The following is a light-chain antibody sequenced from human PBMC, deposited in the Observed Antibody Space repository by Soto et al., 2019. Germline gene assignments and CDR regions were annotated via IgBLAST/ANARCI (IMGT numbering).Light chain of an antibody. J-gene: IGKJ1*01. CDR3: QQYDRYSWT. V-gene: IGKV1-5*03. Sequence: DIQMTQSPSTLSASVGDRVTITCRASQDIVVWLAWYQQKPGKAPKLLIYKASNLQSGVPSRFSGSGSGTEFTLTISSLQPDDFATYYCQQYDRYSWTFGQGTGV. CDR1: QDIVVW. CDR2: KAS.